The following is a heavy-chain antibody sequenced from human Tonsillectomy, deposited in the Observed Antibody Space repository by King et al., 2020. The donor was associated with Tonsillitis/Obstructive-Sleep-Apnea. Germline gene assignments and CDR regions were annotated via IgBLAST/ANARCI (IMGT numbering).Heavy chain of an antibody. Sequence: VQLVESGGGLVKPGGSLRLSCAASGFTFSNAWMSWVRQAPGKGLEWVGRIKSKTDGGTADYSAPVKDRFTISRDDSKNTMYLQMNSLKAEDTAVYYCATKGALRGGGFDYWGQGSLVTVSS. V-gene: IGHV3-15*01. CDR2: IKSKTDGGTA. CDR1: GFTFSNAW. CDR3: ATKGALRGGGFDY. J-gene: IGHJ4*02. D-gene: IGHD3-16*01.